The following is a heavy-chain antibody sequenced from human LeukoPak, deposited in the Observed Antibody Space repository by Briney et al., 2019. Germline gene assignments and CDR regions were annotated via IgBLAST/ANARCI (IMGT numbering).Heavy chain of an antibody. CDR3: ARDRLGYSSSWEKVWDY. CDR1: GYTFTSYG. V-gene: IGHV1-18*01. CDR2: ISAYNGNT. J-gene: IGHJ4*02. D-gene: IGHD6-13*01. Sequence: ASVKVSCKASGYTFTSYGISWVRQAPGQGLEWMGWISAYNGNTNYAQKLQGRVTMTTDTSTSTAYMGLRSLRSDDTAVYYCARDRLGYSSSWEKVWDYWGQGTLVTVSS.